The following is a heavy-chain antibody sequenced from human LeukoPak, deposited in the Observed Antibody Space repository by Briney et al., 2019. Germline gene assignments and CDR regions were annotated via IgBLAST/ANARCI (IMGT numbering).Heavy chain of an antibody. J-gene: IGHJ3*02. CDR3: ARLWTWPGAFGI. CDR1: GGSFSSRTYY. V-gene: IGHV4-39*01. Sequence: KPSETLSLTCTVSGGSFSSRTYYWGWIRQPPGKGLEWIGSISNSGSTYYNPSLKSRVTISVDTSKNQFSLKLTSVTAADTAVYYCARLWTWPGAFGIWGQGTMVTVSS. CDR2: ISNSGST. D-gene: IGHD3/OR15-3a*01.